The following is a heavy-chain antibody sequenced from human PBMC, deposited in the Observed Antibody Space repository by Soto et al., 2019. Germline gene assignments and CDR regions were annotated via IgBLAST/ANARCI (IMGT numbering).Heavy chain of an antibody. J-gene: IGHJ4*02. CDR3: AKDRLAGGTDY. Sequence: EVQLLDSGGDLVQPGGSLTLSCAASGFTFINYPMGWIRQTPGKGLEWVSLISASGSSHYYADSVRGRFTISRDNSTNILYLQMNSRGGEDTALYYCAKDRLAGGTDYWGQGTLVIVSS. CDR1: GFTFINYP. CDR2: ISASGSSH. V-gene: IGHV3-23*01. D-gene: IGHD1-26*01.